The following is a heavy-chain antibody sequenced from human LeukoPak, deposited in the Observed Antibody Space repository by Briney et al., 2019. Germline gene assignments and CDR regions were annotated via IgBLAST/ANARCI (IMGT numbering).Heavy chain of an antibody. Sequence: ASVKVSCKASGYTFTGYGISWVRQAPGQGLEWMGWISAYNGNTNYAQKLQGRVTMTTDTSTSTAYMELRSLRSDDTAVYYCARESYDSSGYYRVFDYWGQGTLVTVSS. CDR3: ARESYDSSGYYRVFDY. D-gene: IGHD3-22*01. CDR2: ISAYNGNT. V-gene: IGHV1-18*01. CDR1: GYTFTGYG. J-gene: IGHJ4*02.